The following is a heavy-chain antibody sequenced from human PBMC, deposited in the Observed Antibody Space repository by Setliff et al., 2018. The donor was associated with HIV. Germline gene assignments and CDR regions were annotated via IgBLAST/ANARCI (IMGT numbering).Heavy chain of an antibody. J-gene: IGHJ5*02. CDR2: ISSSSSTI. V-gene: IGHV3-48*01. CDR1: GFTFSSYS. Sequence: GGSLRLSCAASGFTFSSYSMNWVRQAPGKGLEWVSYISSSSSTIYYADSVKGRFTISRDNAKNSLYLQMNSLRAEDTAVYYCARVRSGYYSNDWFDPWGQGTLVTVSS. D-gene: IGHD3-22*01. CDR3: ARVRSGYYSNDWFDP.